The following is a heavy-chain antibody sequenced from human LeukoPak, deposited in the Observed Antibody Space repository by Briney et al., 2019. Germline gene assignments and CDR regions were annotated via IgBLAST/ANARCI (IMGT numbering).Heavy chain of an antibody. Sequence: GESLKISCKGSGYSFTSYWIGWVRQMPGKGLEWMGIIYPGDSDTRYSPSFQGQVTISADKSISTAYLQWSSLKASDTAMYYCARLPPAAGPKYYYYYGMDVWGQGTTATVSS. D-gene: IGHD2-2*01. CDR1: GYSFTSYW. J-gene: IGHJ6*02. CDR2: IYPGDSDT. V-gene: IGHV5-51*01. CDR3: ARLPPAAGPKYYYYYGMDV.